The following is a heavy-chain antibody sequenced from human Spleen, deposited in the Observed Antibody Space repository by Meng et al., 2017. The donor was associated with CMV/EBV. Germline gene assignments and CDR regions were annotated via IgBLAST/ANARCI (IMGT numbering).Heavy chain of an antibody. J-gene: IGHJ4*02. CDR3: ARGAWLVSSFDY. Sequence: PLQGSGPGLVKPSQPLSLTCTVPGGSISSGDYYWSWIRQPPGKGLEWIGSIYYSGSTYYNPSLKSRVTISVDTSKNQFSLKLSSVTAADTAVYYCARGAWLVSSFDYWGQGTLVTVSS. V-gene: IGHV4-39*07. D-gene: IGHD3-22*01. CDR2: IYYSGST. CDR1: GGSISSGDYY.